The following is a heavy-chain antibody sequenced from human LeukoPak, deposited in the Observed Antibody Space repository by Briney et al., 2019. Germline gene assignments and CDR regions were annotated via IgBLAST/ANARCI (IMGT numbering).Heavy chain of an antibody. V-gene: IGHV4-39*02. J-gene: IGHJ5*02. Sequence: SETLSLTCTVSGGSISSSSYYWGWIRQPPGKGLEWIGSIYYSGSTYYSPSLKSRVTISVDTSKNQFSLKLSSVTAADTAVYYCARERSSTNPFHPWGQGTLVTVSS. CDR1: GGSISSSSYY. CDR2: IYYSGST. D-gene: IGHD2-2*01. CDR3: ARERSSTNPFHP.